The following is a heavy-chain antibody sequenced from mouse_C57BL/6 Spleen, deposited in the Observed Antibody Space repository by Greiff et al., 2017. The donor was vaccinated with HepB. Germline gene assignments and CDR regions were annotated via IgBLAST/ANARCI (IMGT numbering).Heavy chain of an antibody. J-gene: IGHJ1*03. V-gene: IGHV2-5*01. CDR1: GFSLTSYG. Sequence: VKLVESGPGLVQPSQSLSITCTVSGFSLTSYGVHWVRQSPGKGLEWLGVIWRGGSTDYNAAFMSRLSITKDNSKSQVFFKMNSLQADDTAIYYCAKTPYSTRYFDVWGTGTTVTVSS. CDR2: IWRGGST. D-gene: IGHD2-10*01. CDR3: AKTPYSTRYFDV.